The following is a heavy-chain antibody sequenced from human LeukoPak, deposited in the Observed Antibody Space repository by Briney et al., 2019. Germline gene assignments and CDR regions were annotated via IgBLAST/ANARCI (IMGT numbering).Heavy chain of an antibody. D-gene: IGHD3-22*01. J-gene: IGHJ4*02. CDR2: IRYDGSNK. Sequence: GGSLRLSCAASGFTFSSYGMHWVRQAPGKGLEWVAFIRYDGSNKYYADSVKGRFTISRDNSKNTLYLQMNSLRAEDTAVYYCAKVWDDSSGYLQYCFDYWGQGTLVTVSS. V-gene: IGHV3-30*02. CDR1: GFTFSSYG. CDR3: AKVWDDSSGYLQYCFDY.